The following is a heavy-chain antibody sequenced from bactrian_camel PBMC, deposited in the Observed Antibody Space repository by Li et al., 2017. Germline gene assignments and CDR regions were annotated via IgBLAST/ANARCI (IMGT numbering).Heavy chain of an antibody. CDR1: GSIYGDAC. J-gene: IGHJ4*01. D-gene: IGHD1*01. V-gene: IGHV3S25*01. Sequence: QLVESGGGSVQAGGSLRLSCGASGSIYGDACVGWLRQAPGKAPEWVSDISWDGYITNYADSVKGRFTCSRDNARNTVYLQMNNLRPEDTAMYYCVTSIPGTWAGPNRWGRGTQVTVS. CDR2: ISWDGYIT. CDR3: VTSIPGTWAGPNR.